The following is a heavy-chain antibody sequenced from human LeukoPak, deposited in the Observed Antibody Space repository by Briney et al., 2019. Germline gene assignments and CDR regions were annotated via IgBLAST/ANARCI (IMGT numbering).Heavy chain of an antibody. CDR1: GGSITSGGYY. CDR3: ARGGYYDSSDYYTFDY. V-gene: IGHV4-31*03. J-gene: IGHJ4*02. CDR2: IYYSGST. Sequence: SQTLSLTCTVSGGSITSGGYYWTWIRQHPGQGLEWIGYIYYSGSTYYNPSLKSRVTMSADTSKNQFSLKLSSVTAADTAVYYCARGGYYDSSDYYTFDYWGQGALVTVSS. D-gene: IGHD3-22*01.